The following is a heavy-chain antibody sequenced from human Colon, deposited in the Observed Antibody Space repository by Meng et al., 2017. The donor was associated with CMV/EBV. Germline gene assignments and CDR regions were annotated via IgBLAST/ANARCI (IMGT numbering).Heavy chain of an antibody. D-gene: IGHD3-3*01. V-gene: IGHV3-74*01. CDR3: GRNSRLLGGNDV. CDR2: VSGDGTVT. Sequence: GESLKISCAVSGFTFSNHWMHWVRQVPGEGLVWVSRVSGDGTVTAHADSVKGRFTISRDNSKNILFLQMDSLRSEDTAVYFCGRNSRLLGGNDVWGQGTKVTVSS. J-gene: IGHJ6*02. CDR1: GFTFSNHW.